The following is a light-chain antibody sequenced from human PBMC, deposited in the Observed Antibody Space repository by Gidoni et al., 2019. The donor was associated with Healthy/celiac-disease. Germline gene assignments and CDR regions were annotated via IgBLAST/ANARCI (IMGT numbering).Light chain of an antibody. CDR3: AAWDDSLNGPV. J-gene: IGLJ1*01. CDR1: SSNIGSNT. V-gene: IGLV1-44*01. Sequence: QSVLTQPPSASGTPGQRVTIACSGSSSNIGSNTVNWYQQLPGTAPKHHIYSNNQRPSGVPDRFSGSKSGTSASLAISGLQSEDEADYYCAAWDDSLNGPVFGTGTKVTVL. CDR2: SNN.